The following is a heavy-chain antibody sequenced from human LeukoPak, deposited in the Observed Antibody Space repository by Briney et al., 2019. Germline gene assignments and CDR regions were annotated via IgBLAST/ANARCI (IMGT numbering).Heavy chain of an antibody. CDR3: AVDSSGLYYFDY. Sequence: ASVKVSCKASGGTFSSYAISWVRQAPGQGLEWMGRIIPILGIANYAQKFQGRVTITADKSTSTAYMELSSLRSEDTAVYYCAVDSSGLYYFDYRGQGTLVTVSS. D-gene: IGHD3-22*01. J-gene: IGHJ4*02. CDR1: GGTFSSYA. CDR2: IIPILGIA. V-gene: IGHV1-69*04.